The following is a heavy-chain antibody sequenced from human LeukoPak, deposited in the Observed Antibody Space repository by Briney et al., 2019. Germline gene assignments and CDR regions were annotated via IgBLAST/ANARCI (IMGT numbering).Heavy chain of an antibody. Sequence: ASVKVTCKASAYTFTTYTMTWVRQAPGQGLEWMGWINTNTGNPTYAQGFTGRFVFSLDTSVSTAYLQISSLKAEDTAVYYCATYSPDSSGYYAVIDYWGQGTLVTVSS. CDR2: INTNTGNP. CDR3: ATYSPDSSGYYAVIDY. J-gene: IGHJ4*02. CDR1: AYTFTTYT. V-gene: IGHV7-4-1*02. D-gene: IGHD3-22*01.